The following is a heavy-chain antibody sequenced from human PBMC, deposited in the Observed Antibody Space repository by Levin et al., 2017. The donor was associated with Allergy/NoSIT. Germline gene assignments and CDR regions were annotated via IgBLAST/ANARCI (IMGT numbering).Heavy chain of an antibody. CDR2: ISGSGGST. V-gene: IGHV3-23*01. J-gene: IGHJ4*02. Sequence: GGSLRLSCAASGFTFSSYAMSWVRQAPGKGLEWVSAISGSGGSTYYADAVKGRFTISRDTSKNTLYLQMNSLRAEDTAVYYCASQEGGAAAADYWGQGTLVTVSS. CDR3: ASQEGGAAAADY. D-gene: IGHD6-13*01. CDR1: GFTFSSYA.